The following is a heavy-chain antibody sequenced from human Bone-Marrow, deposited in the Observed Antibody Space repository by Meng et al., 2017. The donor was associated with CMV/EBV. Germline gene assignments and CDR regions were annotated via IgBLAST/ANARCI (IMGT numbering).Heavy chain of an antibody. CDR2: ISSSGSTI. D-gene: IGHD5-24*01. J-gene: IGHJ6*02. V-gene: IGHV3-48*03. Sequence: GGSLRLSCAASGFTFSSYEMNWVRQAPGKGLEWVSYISSSGSTIYYADSVKGRFTISRDNSKNTLYLQMNSLRAEDTAVYYSARWLQFDYYYYGMDVWGQGTTVTVSS. CDR1: GFTFSSYE. CDR3: ARWLQFDYYYYGMDV.